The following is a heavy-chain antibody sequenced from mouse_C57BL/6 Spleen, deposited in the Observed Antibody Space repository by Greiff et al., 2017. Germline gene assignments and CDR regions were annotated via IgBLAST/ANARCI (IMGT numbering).Heavy chain of an antibody. J-gene: IGHJ4*01. V-gene: IGHV5-17*01. CDR3: ARRDEGDAMDY. Sequence: EVKLMESGGGLVKPGGSLKLSCAASGFTFSDYGMHWVRQAPEKGLEWVAYISSGRSTIYYAETVKGRFTISRDNAKNTLFLQMTSLRSEDTAMYYCARRDEGDAMDYWGQGTSVTVSS. CDR2: ISSGRSTI. CDR1: GFTFSDYG.